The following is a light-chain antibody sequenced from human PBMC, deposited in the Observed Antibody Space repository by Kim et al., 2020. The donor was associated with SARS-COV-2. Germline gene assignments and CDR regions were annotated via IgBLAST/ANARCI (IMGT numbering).Light chain of an antibody. Sequence: DIQMTQSPSSLSASVGDRVTITCRTTQSISSHLNWYQQKPGRAPKLLISAASTLQGGVPSRFSGSGSETDFTLTISSLQPEDFATYFSKQSYITPLTFGAGTKGDIK. CDR2: AAS. CDR3: KQSYITPLT. CDR1: QSISSH. V-gene: IGKV1-39*01. J-gene: IGKJ3*01.